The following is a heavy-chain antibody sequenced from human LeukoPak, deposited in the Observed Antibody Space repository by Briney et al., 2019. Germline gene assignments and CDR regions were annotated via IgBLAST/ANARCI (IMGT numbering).Heavy chain of an antibody. CDR3: ARDQLGGDPHHYYYYYMDV. J-gene: IGHJ6*03. Sequence: GGSLRLSCAASGFTFSSYWMSWVRQAPGKGLEWVANIKQDGSEKYHVDSVKGRFTISRDNAKNSLYLQMNSLRAEDTAVYYCARDQLGGDPHHYYYYYMDVWGKGTTVTVSS. V-gene: IGHV3-7*03. D-gene: IGHD4-17*01. CDR1: GFTFSSYW. CDR2: IKQDGSEK.